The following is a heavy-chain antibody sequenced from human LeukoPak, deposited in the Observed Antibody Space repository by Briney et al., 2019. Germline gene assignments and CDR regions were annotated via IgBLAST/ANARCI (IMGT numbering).Heavy chain of an antibody. J-gene: IGHJ4*02. V-gene: IGHV4-34*12. CDR2: IVSGGST. CDR3: VRDYGNFVQGN. Sequence: SETLSLTCAVYGGSFSGYYWGWVRQSPGQGLEWIGSIVSGGSTYHNPSLKSRVTMSIDTSNNQFSLKLSFVTAADTAIYYCVRDYGNFVQGNWGQGTLVTVSS. CDR1: GGSFSGYY. D-gene: IGHD4-17*01.